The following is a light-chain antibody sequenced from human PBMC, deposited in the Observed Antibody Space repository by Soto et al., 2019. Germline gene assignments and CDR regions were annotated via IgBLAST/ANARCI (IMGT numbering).Light chain of an antibody. V-gene: IGKV3-11*01. J-gene: IGKJ3*01. Sequence: EIVLTQSPATVSVSPGERATLSCRASQSVRNYLAWYQQKPGQAPRLLIFDASNRATGIPSRFSGSGSGTDFTLTISSLEPEDFAFYYSQHRSNSLPLTFGPATRVDF. CDR2: DAS. CDR3: QHRSNSLPLT. CDR1: QSVRNY.